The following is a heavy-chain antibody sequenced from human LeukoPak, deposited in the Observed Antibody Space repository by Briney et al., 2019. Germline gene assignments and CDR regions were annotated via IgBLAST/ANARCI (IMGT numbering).Heavy chain of an antibody. CDR3: ARGRYSYGYAWYFDL. Sequence: SVKVSCKASGGTFSSYAISWVRQAPGQGLEWMGRIIPILGIADYAQKFQGRVTITADKSTSTAYMELSSLRSEDTAVYHCARGRYSYGYAWYFDLWGRGTLVTVSS. J-gene: IGHJ2*01. CDR1: GGTFSSYA. D-gene: IGHD5-18*01. V-gene: IGHV1-69*04. CDR2: IIPILGIA.